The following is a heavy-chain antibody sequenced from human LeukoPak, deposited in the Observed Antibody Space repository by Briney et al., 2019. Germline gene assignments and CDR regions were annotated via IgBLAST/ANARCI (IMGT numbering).Heavy chain of an antibody. CDR2: IYPGDSDT. CDR1: GYSFTNYW. CDR3: ARHGGYGGNQKAHFDY. J-gene: IGHJ4*02. D-gene: IGHD4-23*01. V-gene: IGHV5-51*01. Sequence: GESLKISCKGSGYSFTNYWIGWVRQMPGKGLEWMGIIYPGDSDTRYSPSFQGQVTISADKSISTAYLQWSSLKASDTAMYYCARHGGYGGNQKAHFDYWGQGTLVTVSS.